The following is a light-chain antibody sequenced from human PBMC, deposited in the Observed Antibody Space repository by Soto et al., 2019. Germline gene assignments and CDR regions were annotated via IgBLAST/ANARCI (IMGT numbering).Light chain of an antibody. Sequence: QSVLTQPRSVSGSPGQSATISCTGTSSDVGGYNYVSWYQQHPGKAPKLMIYDVSKRPSGVPDRFSGSKSGNTASLTISGLQAEDEADYYCCSYAGSYTSPYVFGTGTKLTVL. CDR2: DVS. CDR1: SSDVGGYNY. J-gene: IGLJ1*01. V-gene: IGLV2-11*01. CDR3: CSYAGSYTSPYV.